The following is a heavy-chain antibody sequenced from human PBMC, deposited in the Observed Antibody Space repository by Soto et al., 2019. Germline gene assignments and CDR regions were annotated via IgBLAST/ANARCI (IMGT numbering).Heavy chain of an antibody. V-gene: IGHV3-33*01. J-gene: IGHJ6*02. CDR3: ASSSNGSGHNV. CDR2: IWYDGSNK. CDR1: GFTFSSYG. D-gene: IGHD3-10*01. Sequence: GGSLRLSCAASGFTFSSYGMHWVRQAPGKGLEWVAVIWYDGSNKYYADSVKGRFTISRDNSKNTLYLQMNSLRAEDTAVYYCASSSNGSGHNVWGQGTTVTVS.